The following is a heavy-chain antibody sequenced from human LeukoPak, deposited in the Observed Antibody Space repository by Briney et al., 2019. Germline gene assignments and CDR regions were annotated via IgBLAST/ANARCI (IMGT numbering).Heavy chain of an antibody. V-gene: IGHV3-23*01. CDR1: GFTFSSYA. Sequence: GGSLRLSCAASGFTFSSYAMGWVRQAPGKGLEWVSIITGGGGTTYYADSVKGRFTISRDNAKNTLYLQMNSLRVEDTAVYYCARDFSYGMDVWGQGTTVTVSS. CDR2: ITGGGGTT. CDR3: ARDFSYGMDV. J-gene: IGHJ6*02.